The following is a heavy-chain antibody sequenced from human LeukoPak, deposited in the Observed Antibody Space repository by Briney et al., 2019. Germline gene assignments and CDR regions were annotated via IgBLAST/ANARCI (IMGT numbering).Heavy chain of an antibody. CDR3: ARLDCISNTCYNY. V-gene: IGHV4-59*08. CDR2: IDYGGNS. J-gene: IGHJ4*02. Sequence: SETLSLTCNVSGYSITGDYWSWIRQSPGKGLEWIGYIDYGGNSDYNPSLNSRVTISVNRSKKQVSLKMRSMTAADTAVYYSARLDCISNTCYNYWAPGALVTVSS. D-gene: IGHD3-10*01. CDR1: GYSITGDY.